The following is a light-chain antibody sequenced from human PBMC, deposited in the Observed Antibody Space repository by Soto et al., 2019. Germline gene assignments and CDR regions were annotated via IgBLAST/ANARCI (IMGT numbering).Light chain of an antibody. J-gene: IGLJ2*01. CDR3: AAWDDNLRGYWV. V-gene: IGLV1-47*02. CDR2: TDN. Sequence: QLVLTQPPSASGTPGQRVTISCSGSTSNIGSNYVYWYQHFPGTAPKLLIYTDNQRPSGVPDRFSGSKSGTSASLAISGLRFEDEADYFCAAWDDNLRGYWVFGGGTKLTVL. CDR1: TSNIGSNY.